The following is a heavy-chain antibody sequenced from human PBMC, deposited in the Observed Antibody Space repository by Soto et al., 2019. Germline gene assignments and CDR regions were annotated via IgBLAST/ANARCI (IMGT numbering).Heavy chain of an antibody. CDR2: ISTDSGDT. CDR3: ARNHGPTTSENWCDP. D-gene: IGHD5-12*01. J-gene: IGHJ5*02. CDR1: GYTFFTYD. Sequence: QVHLVQSGVEVKTPGASVKVSCQASGYTFFTYDISWVRQAPGQGLEWMGWISTDSGDTKYAQKCQGRVTMNTDTSTTTAYLELRSLRSDDTAVYYCARNHGPTTSENWCDPWGQGTLVPVSS. V-gene: IGHV1-18*01.